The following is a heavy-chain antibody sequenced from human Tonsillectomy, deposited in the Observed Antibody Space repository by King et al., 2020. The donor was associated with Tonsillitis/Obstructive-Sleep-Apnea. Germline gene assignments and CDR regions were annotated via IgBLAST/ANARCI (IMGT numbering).Heavy chain of an antibody. CDR1: GFTFSNAW. CDR2: IKRKTDGGAT. Sequence: VQLVESGGGLVKPGGSLRLSCAASGFTFSNAWMSWVRQAPGKGLEWVGRIKRKTDGGATDYAAPVKGRFTISKDDSKNTLYLQMNSMKTEDTAVYYCTAIKDIVVVPAAIGSSYYYYMDVWGKGTTVTVSS. CDR3: TAIKDIVVVPAAIGSSYYYYMDV. D-gene: IGHD2-2*01. V-gene: IGHV3-15*01. J-gene: IGHJ6*03.